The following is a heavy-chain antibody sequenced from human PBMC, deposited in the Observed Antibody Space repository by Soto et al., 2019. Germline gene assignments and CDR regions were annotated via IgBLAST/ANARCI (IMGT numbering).Heavy chain of an antibody. Sequence: ASVKVSCKASGYTFTSYDINWVRQATGQGLEWMGWTNPNSGNSGYAQKFQGTVTMTRNTSIRTAYMELSRLRSGDTAVYYCARGIGYYYYMDVWGKGTTVTVS. CDR3: ARGIGYYYYMDV. CDR1: GYTFTSYD. J-gene: IGHJ6*03. CDR2: TNPNSGNS. V-gene: IGHV1-8*01.